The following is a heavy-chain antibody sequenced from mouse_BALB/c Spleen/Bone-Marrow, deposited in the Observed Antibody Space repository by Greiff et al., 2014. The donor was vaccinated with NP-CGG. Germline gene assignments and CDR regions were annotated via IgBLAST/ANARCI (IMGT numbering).Heavy chain of an antibody. Sequence: VQLQQSGAELARPGASVKMSCKASGYTFTSFTIHWVKQRPGQGLEWIGYINPSSGYTNYNQNFKDKATLTADKSASTAYMQLTNLTSEDSAVYYCARRDYGPFYALDYWGQGTSVTVSS. J-gene: IGHJ4*01. CDR1: GYTFTSFT. CDR3: ARRDYGPFYALDY. D-gene: IGHD1-2*01. CDR2: INPSSGYT. V-gene: IGHV1-4*01.